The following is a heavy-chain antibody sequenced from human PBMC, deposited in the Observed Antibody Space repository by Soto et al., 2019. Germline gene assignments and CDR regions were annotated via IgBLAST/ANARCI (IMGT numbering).Heavy chain of an antibody. CDR2: VYPSGAT. J-gene: IGHJ4*02. Sequence: PLSLTLSDSCERMRSLGYPLDWIRQSPGRGLEWIGYVYPSGATYYNPSFSGRLTLSVDRSKNQFSLKLTSVSAADTAVYYCARGNGSRVLDHWGQGTLVTVSS. CDR1: CERMRSLGYP. V-gene: IGHV4-30-2*06. D-gene: IGHD6-13*01. CDR3: ARGNGSRVLDH.